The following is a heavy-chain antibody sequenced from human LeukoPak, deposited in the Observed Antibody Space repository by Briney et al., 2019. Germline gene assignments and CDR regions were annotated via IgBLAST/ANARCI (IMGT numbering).Heavy chain of an antibody. V-gene: IGHV3-7*01. CDR3: ARRFDL. Sequence: GGSLRLSCEACGFRFSSFSMNWVRQAPGRGLEWLADIKEDGREKIYVDSVKGRFTISRDNAKNSVYLQMNSLRVEDTAMYYCARRFDLWGRGIVVTVSS. J-gene: IGHJ2*01. CDR2: IKEDGREK. CDR1: GFRFSSFS.